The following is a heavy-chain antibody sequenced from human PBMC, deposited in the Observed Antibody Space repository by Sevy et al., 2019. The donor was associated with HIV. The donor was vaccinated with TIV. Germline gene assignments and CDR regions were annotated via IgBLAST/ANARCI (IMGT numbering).Heavy chain of an antibody. CDR2: FDPEDGET. V-gene: IGHV1-24*01. CDR3: ATTKDYYDSSGSPFDY. CDR1: GYTLSELS. D-gene: IGHD3-22*01. J-gene: IGHJ4*02. Sequence: ASVKVSCKVSGYTLSELSMHWVRQAPGKGLEWMGSFDPEDGETIYAQKFQGRVTMTEDTSTDTAYMELNNLRSEDTAVYYCATTKDYYDSSGSPFDYWGQGTLVTVSS.